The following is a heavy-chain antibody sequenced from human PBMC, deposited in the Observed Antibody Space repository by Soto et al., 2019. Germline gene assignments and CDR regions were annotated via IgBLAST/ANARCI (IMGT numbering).Heavy chain of an antibody. CDR2: IYYSGST. V-gene: IGHV4-30-4*01. CDR3: ARDTYYDFWSGPDYYYGMDV. CDR1: GGSISSGDYY. Sequence: QVQLQESGPGLVKPSQTLSLTCTVSGGSISSGDYYWSWIRQPPGKGLEGIGYIYYSGSTYYNPSLKSRVTISVDTSKNQFSLKLSSVTAADTAVYYCARDTYYDFWSGPDYYYGMDVWGQGTTVTVSS. J-gene: IGHJ6*02. D-gene: IGHD3-3*01.